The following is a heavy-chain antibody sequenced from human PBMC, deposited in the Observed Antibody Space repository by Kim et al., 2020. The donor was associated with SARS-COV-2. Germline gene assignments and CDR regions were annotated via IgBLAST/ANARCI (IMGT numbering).Heavy chain of an antibody. Sequence: SVKVSCKASGGTFSSYAISWVRQAPGQGLEWMGGIIPIFGTANYAQKFQGRVTITADESTSTAYMELSSLRSEDTAVYYCARAAVVATIGRYYYYGMDVWGQGTTVTVSS. J-gene: IGHJ6*02. CDR3: ARAAVVATIGRYYYYGMDV. CDR1: GGTFSSYA. D-gene: IGHD5-12*01. CDR2: IIPIFGTA. V-gene: IGHV1-69*13.